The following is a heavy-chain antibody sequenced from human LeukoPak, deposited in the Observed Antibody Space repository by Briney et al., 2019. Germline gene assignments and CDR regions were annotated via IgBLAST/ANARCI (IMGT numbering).Heavy chain of an antibody. D-gene: IGHD6-13*01. Sequence: GGSLRLSCAASGFTVSSNYMSWVRQAPGKGLEWVSVIYSGGSTYYADSVKGRFTISRDNSKNTLYLQMNSLIAEDTAVYYCARDRSPSAAGYYYGMDVWGQGTTVTVSS. J-gene: IGHJ6*02. CDR3: ARDRSPSAAGYYYGMDV. CDR2: IYSGGST. V-gene: IGHV3-66*01. CDR1: GFTVSSNY.